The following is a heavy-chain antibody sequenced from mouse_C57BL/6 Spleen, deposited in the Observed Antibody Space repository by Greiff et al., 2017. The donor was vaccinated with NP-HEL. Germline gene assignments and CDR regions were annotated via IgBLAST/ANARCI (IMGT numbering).Heavy chain of an antibody. V-gene: IGHV1-50*01. CDR2: IDPSDSYT. J-gene: IGHJ3*01. D-gene: IGHD1-1*01. Sequence: QVQLKQPGAELVKPGASVKLSCKASGYTFTSYWMQWVKQRPGQGLEWIGEIDPSDSYTNYNQKFKGKATLTVDTSSITAYMQLSSLTSEDSAVYYCASTYSSSLPAYWGQGALVTVSA. CDR3: ASTYSSSLPAY. CDR1: GYTFTSYW.